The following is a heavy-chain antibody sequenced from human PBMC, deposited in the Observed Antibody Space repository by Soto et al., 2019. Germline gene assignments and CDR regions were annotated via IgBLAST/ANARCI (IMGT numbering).Heavy chain of an antibody. V-gene: IGHV4-31*03. CDR3: AREHPSDFWSGYRAGGNWFDP. D-gene: IGHD3-3*01. CDR2: IYYSGST. CDR1: GGSISSGGYY. J-gene: IGHJ5*02. Sequence: SSETLSLTCTVSGGSISSGGYYWSWIRQHPGKGLEWIGYIYYSGSTYYNPSLKSRVTISVDTSKNQFSLKLSSVTAADTAVYYCAREHPSDFWSGYRAGGNWFDPWGQGTLGTVS.